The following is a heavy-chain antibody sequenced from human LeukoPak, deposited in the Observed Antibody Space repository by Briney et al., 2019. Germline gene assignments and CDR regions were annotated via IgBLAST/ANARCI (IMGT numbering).Heavy chain of an antibody. CDR2: ISWNSGAI. Sequence: PGGSLRLSCAASGFTFDNYAMNWVRQVPGKGLEWISLISWNSGAIGYADSVKGRFTISRDNSKSTLYLQMNSLRAEDTAVYHCAKAHTYYYDSSGYGPGYWGQGTLVTVSS. J-gene: IGHJ4*02. D-gene: IGHD3-22*01. V-gene: IGHV3-9*01. CDR1: GFTFDNYA. CDR3: AKAHTYYYDSSGYGPGY.